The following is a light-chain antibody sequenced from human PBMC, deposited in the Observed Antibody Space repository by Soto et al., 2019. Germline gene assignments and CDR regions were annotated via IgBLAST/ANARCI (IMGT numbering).Light chain of an antibody. V-gene: IGLV1-44*01. Sequence: QSVLTQPPSASGTPGQRVTISCSGSISNIGGNTVNWYQQLPGTAPKLLMYTNNQRPSGVPDRFSGSKSGTSASLAISGLQSEDEADYYCAALDDSLTGVVFGGGTKLTVL. CDR2: TNN. CDR1: ISNIGGNT. CDR3: AALDDSLTGVV. J-gene: IGLJ2*01.